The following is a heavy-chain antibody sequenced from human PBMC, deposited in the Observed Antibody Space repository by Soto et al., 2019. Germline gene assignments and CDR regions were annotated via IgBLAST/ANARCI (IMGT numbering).Heavy chain of an antibody. CDR2: IYYTGTT. Sequence: SETLSLTCTVSGGSLSTTDHYWGWIRQSPGKGLEWIGSIYYTGTTYYNLSLQSRVSIYVDTSRNQYSLNLRSMTAADTAVYYCARLRGQHNWNYFSESGVLDYWGQGTLVTVSS. V-gene: IGHV4-39*01. J-gene: IGHJ4*02. CDR3: ARLRGQHNWNYFSESGVLDY. CDR1: GGSLSTTDHY. D-gene: IGHD1-7*01.